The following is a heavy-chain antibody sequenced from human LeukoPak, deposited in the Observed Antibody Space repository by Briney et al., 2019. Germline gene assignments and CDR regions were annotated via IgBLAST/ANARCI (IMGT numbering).Heavy chain of an antibody. CDR3: ARVGGRYSPLGY. CDR1: GFTFSSYW. V-gene: IGHV3-7*01. D-gene: IGHD3-16*02. Sequence: PGGSLRLSCAASGFTFSSYWMSWVRQAPGKGLAWMANIKQDGSEKYYVDSVKGRFTISRDNDKNSLFLQMTSLRAEDTAVYYCARVGGRYSPLGYWGQRTLVTVSS. J-gene: IGHJ4*02. CDR2: IKQDGSEK.